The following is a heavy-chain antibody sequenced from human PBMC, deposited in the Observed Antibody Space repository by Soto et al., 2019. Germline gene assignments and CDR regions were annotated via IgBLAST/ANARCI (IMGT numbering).Heavy chain of an antibody. CDR2: IYYSGST. Sequence: SGTLCLNCTGAGGSISSYYWRWIRQPPGKGLEWIGYIYYSGSTNYNPSLKSRVTISVDTSKYQFSLKLSSVTAADTAVYYCVCVPERWFRELLYACFDPWGQGTLVPVSP. CDR1: GGSISSYY. J-gene: IGHJ5*02. V-gene: IGHV4-59*01. D-gene: IGHD3-10*01. CDR3: VCVPERWFRELLYACFDP.